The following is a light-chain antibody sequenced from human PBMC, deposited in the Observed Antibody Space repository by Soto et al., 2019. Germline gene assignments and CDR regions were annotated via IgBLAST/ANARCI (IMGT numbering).Light chain of an antibody. J-gene: IGLJ1*01. Sequence: QSVLTQPPSVSAAPGQKVTISCSGSSSNIGNNYVSWYQQVPGTAPKLLIYDNNKRPSGIPDRFSGSKSGTSAALGITGLQTGDEDDYYCGTWDSSLSAYVFGNGTKVTAL. V-gene: IGLV1-51*01. CDR2: DNN. CDR3: GTWDSSLSAYV. CDR1: SSNIGNNY.